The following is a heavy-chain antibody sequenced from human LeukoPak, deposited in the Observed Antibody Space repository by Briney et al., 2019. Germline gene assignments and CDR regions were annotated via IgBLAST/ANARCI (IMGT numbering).Heavy chain of an antibody. CDR2: IYYTGST. Sequence: PSDTESLTCTVSGGSISSYFWSWIRQPPGKALEWIGYIYYTGSTNYNPSLKSRVTISVDTSKNQFSLKLSSGTAADTALYYCARAPHFYYYMDVWGKGTTVTVSS. V-gene: IGHV4-59*07. CDR3: ARAPHFYYYMDV. J-gene: IGHJ6*03. CDR1: GGSISSYF.